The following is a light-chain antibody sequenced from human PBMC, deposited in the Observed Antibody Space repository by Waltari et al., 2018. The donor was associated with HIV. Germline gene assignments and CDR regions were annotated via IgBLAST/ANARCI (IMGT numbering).Light chain of an antibody. CDR2: EDS. V-gene: IGLV2-23*01. CDR3: CSYAGTITPYV. Sequence: SALTQPASVSGSPGQSITISCTGTNSDVGSYNLVSWYQQHTGKAPKLMIYEDSKRPSGTYNRCSGSKSGNTASLTISGLQAEDEAEYFCCSYAGTITPYVFGIGTKVTVL. J-gene: IGLJ1*01. CDR1: NSDVGSYNL.